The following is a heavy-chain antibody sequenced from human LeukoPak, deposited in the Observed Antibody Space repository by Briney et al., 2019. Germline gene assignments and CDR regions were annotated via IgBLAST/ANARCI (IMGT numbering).Heavy chain of an antibody. CDR2: ITTNSAK. CDR3: TRGRYQFLGPNDS. J-gene: IGHJ4*02. CDR1: GFIFSNGW. V-gene: IGHV3-69-1*01. Sequence: PGGSLRLSCAASGFIFSNGWMSWVRQAPGKGLEWISYITTNSAKFYADSVRGRIAISRDNDKNSVYLQINSLRDEDTAVYYCTRGRYQFLGPNDSWGQGSLVTVSS. D-gene: IGHD2/OR15-2a*01.